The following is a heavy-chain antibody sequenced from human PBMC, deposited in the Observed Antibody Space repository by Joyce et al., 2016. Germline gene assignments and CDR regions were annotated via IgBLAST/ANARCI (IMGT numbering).Heavy chain of an antibody. Sequence: VQLQESGPGLVKPSETLSLTCDVSGDSISSGYSYGWVRQAPGKGLEWIANIYHNGKTYYNASLKSRVTISVDTSKNQLSLKLSSVTAADTAVYYCARDPQNFGFWGQGTLVIVSS. D-gene: IGHD2/OR15-2a*01. CDR1: GDSISSGYS. J-gene: IGHJ4*02. CDR2: IYHNGKT. V-gene: IGHV4-38-2*02. CDR3: ARDPQNFGF.